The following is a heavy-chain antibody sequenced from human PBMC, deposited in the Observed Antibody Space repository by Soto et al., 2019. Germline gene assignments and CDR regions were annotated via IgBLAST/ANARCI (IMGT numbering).Heavy chain of an antibody. CDR1: GGSVSSGSYY. V-gene: IGHV4-61*01. Sequence: QVQLQESGPGLVKPSETLSLTCTVSGGSVSSGSYYWSWIRQPPGKGLEWIGYIYYSGSTHYNPSLSSRVTMSVDPSKHPFSLKLSSVTAADTAVYYCAIGWGGHVWGSYRPFDYWVQGTLVTVSS. CDR2: IYYSGST. CDR3: AIGWGGHVWGSYRPFDY. J-gene: IGHJ4*02. D-gene: IGHD3-16*02.